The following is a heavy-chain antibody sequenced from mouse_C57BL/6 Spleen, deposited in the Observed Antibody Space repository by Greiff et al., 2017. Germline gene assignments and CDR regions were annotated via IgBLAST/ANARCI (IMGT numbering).Heavy chain of an antibody. V-gene: IGHV1-81*01. J-gene: IGHJ3*01. CDR2: IYPSSGNT. CDR1: GYTFTSYG. CDR3: ARSGSYYGTSVWFAD. Sequence: QVQLQQSGAELARPGASVKLSCKASGYTFTSYGISWVKQRTGQGLEWIGEIYPSSGNTYYNEKFKGKATLTADKSSSTAYMELRSLTSDDSAVYYCARSGSYYGTSVWFADWGQGTLVTVSA. D-gene: IGHD1-1*01.